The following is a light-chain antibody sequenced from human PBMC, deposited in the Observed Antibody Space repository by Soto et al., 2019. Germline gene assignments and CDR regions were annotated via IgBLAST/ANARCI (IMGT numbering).Light chain of an antibody. J-gene: IGLJ2*01. V-gene: IGLV4-69*01. Sequence: QSVLTQSPSASASLGASVKITCTLSSGHKTFAIAWHQQHSKEGPRYLMRINSDGSHTKADGIPDRFSGSSSGAERNLIISSLQSEDEADYYCQTGGPGFEIFGGGTKLTVL. CDR3: QTGGPGFEI. CDR1: SGHKTFA. CDR2: INSDGSH.